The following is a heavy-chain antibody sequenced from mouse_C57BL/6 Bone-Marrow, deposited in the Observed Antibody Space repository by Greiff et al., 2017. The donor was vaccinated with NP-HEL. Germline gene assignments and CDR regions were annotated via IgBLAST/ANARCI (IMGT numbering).Heavy chain of an antibody. Sequence: LQESGPELVKPGASVKISCKASGYAFSSSWMNWVKQRPGKGLEWIGRIYPGDGDTNYNGKFKGKATLTADKSSSTAYMQLSSLTSEDSAVYFCARGDYGSDRFAYWGQGTLVTVSA. CDR2: IYPGDGDT. V-gene: IGHV1-82*01. CDR3: ARGDYGSDRFAY. CDR1: GYAFSSSW. J-gene: IGHJ3*01. D-gene: IGHD1-1*01.